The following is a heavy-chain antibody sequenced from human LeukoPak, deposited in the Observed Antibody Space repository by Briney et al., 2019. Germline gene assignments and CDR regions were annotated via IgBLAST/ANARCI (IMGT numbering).Heavy chain of an antibody. V-gene: IGHV3-30*02. CDR1: GFTFTSYG. J-gene: IGHJ4*02. Sequence: GGSLRLSCAAPGFTFTSYGMHWVRQAPGKGLEWVAFIRYDGSNKYYADSVQGRFTISRDNSKNTLYLQMNTLRGEDTAVYYCAKDLASMTYFDYWGQGNLVTVSS. D-gene: IGHD6-6*01. CDR3: AKDLASMTYFDY. CDR2: IRYDGSNK.